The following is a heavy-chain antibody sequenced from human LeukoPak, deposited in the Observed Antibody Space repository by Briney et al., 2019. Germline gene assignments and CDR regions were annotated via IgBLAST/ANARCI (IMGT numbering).Heavy chain of an antibody. J-gene: IGHJ3*02. Sequence: PSETLSLTCTVSGGSISSYYWSWIRQPAGKGLEWIGRIYTSGGTNYNPSLKSRVTISIDMSKNQFSLKLSSATAADTAVYYCARDALGKPVMPYDAFDIWGQGTMVAVSS. CDR1: GGSISSYY. CDR3: ARDALGKPVMPYDAFDI. CDR2: IYTSGGT. D-gene: IGHD3-16*01. V-gene: IGHV4-4*07.